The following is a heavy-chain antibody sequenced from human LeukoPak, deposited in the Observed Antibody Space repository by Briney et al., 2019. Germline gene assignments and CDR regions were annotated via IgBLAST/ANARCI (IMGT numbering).Heavy chain of an antibody. CDR2: ISGSGDST. J-gene: IGHJ5*02. CDR3: AKDLTPYDFWSGTNFDP. Sequence: GGSLRLSCAASEFSVGSNYMTWVRQAPGKGLEWVSGISGSGDSTYYADSVKGRFTISRDNSKNTLYLQMNSLRAEDTAVYYCAKDLTPYDFWSGTNFDPWGQGTLVTVSS. D-gene: IGHD3-3*01. CDR1: EFSVGSNY. V-gene: IGHV3-23*01.